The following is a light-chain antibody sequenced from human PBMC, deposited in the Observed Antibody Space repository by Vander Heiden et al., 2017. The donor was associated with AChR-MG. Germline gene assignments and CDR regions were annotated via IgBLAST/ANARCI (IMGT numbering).Light chain of an antibody. Sequence: EIVMTQSPATLSVSPGERATLSCRASQSVSNNLAWYQQKPGQVPRLLIYGASTRATGIPARFSGSGSGTDFTLTISSLQSEDLAVYYCQQYSDGPPVTFGGGTKVEI. J-gene: IGKJ4*01. V-gene: IGKV3-15*01. CDR3: QQYSDGPPVT. CDR2: GAS. CDR1: QSVSNN.